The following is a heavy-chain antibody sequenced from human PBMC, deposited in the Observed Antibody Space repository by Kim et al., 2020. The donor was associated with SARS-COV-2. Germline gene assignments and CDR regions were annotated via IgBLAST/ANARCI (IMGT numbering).Heavy chain of an antibody. J-gene: IGHJ6*03. CDR2: ISYDGSNK. Sequence: GGSLRLSCAASGFTFSSYAMHWVRQAPGKGLEWVAVISYDGSNKYYADSVKGRFTISRDNSKNTLYLQMNSLRAEDTAVYYCAYIVVVPAAMLDMDVWG. CDR3: AYIVVVPAAMLDMDV. V-gene: IGHV3-30-3*01. CDR1: GFTFSSYA. D-gene: IGHD2-2*01.